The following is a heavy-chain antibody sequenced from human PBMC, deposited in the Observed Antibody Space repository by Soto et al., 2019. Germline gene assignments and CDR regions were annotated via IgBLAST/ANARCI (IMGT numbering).Heavy chain of an antibody. Sequence: SETLSLTCTVSGGSINDADYYWTWILHPPGKGLEWIGYIYYSGNTYYNPSLKSRVTISLDKSNNQFSLSLSSVTAADPAVYYCARKSRNAYYFDYWGQGALVTVSS. V-gene: IGHV4-30-4*01. CDR3: ARKSRNAYYFDY. CDR2: IYYSGNT. D-gene: IGHD2-2*01. J-gene: IGHJ4*02. CDR1: GGSINDADYY.